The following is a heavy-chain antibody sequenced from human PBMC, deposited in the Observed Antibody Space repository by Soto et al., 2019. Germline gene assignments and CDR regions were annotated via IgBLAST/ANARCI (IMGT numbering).Heavy chain of an antibody. CDR2: VYYRGRG. CDR1: GGSVSNSNYY. D-gene: IGHD2-8*01. V-gene: IGHV4-39*01. CDR3: VSQRTSVLTKAYFDY. Sequence: PSETLSLTCTVSGGSVSNSNYYWGWIRQSPGKGLEWIGSVYYRGRGYSKSSVKSRVTISVDTSKNQFSLNLNSVTASDTAVYYCVSQRTSVLTKAYFDYWGPGALVTVSS. J-gene: IGHJ4*02.